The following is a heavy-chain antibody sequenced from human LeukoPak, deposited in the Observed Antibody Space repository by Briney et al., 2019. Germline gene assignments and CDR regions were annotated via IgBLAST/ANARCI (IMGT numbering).Heavy chain of an antibody. CDR2: IFYSGNT. CDR3: AGGTTHAKYYMDV. Sequence: KPSETLSLTCNVSGGSISRYYWTWIRQTPGKGVEWIGYIFYSGNTIYNPSLKSRLTMSIDTSMNQFSLKLRSVTAADTAIYFCAGGTTHAKYYMDVWGSGTTVLVPS. D-gene: IGHD1-7*01. V-gene: IGHV4-59*01. CDR1: GGSISRYY. J-gene: IGHJ6*03.